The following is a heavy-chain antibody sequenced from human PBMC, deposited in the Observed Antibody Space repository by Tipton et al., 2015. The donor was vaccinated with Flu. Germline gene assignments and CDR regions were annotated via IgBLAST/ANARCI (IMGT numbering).Heavy chain of an antibody. D-gene: IGHD5-18*01. V-gene: IGHV3-23*01. CDR2: ISGSGGST. CDR1: GFTFSSYA. Sequence: GSLRLSCAASGFTFSSYAMSWVRQAPGKELEWVSAISGSGGSTYYADSVKGRFTISRDNSKNTLYLQMNSLRAEDTAVYYCAKSGRFGYSLTNYYYGMDVWGQGTTVTVSS. CDR3: AKSGRFGYSLTNYYYGMDV. J-gene: IGHJ6*02.